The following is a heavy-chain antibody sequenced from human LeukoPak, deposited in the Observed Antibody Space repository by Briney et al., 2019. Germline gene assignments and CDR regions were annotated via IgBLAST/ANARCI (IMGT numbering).Heavy chain of an antibody. CDR3: ARSAFRSADSSGRGY. CDR2: ISSSSSYI. CDR1: GFTFSSYA. V-gene: IGHV3-21*01. Sequence: PGGSLRLSCAASGFTFSSYAMSWVRQAPGKGLEWVSSISSSSSYIYYADSVKGRFTISRDNAKNSLYLQMNSLRAEDTAVYYCARSAFRSADSSGRGYWGQGTLVTVSS. D-gene: IGHD6-19*01. J-gene: IGHJ4*02.